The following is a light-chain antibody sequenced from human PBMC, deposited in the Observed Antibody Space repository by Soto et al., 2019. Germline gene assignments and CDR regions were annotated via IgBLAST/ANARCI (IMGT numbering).Light chain of an antibody. V-gene: IGKV1-12*01. CDR1: QDIRSR. CDR2: SAT. J-gene: IGKJ4*01. Sequence: IEMTQSPSSVSASVGDRVTITCRASQDIRSRLAWYQHKPGKAPNLLIYSATTLQSGVPSRLSGSGSGTEFTLTISSLQPEDFATYYCQQINSLPVTFGGGTKVDI. CDR3: QQINSLPVT.